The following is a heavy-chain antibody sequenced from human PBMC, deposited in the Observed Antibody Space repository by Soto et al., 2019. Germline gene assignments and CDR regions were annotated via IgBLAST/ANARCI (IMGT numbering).Heavy chain of an antibody. CDR2: IYYSGST. CDR3: ARNYGDVLIQDY. D-gene: IGHD4-17*01. V-gene: IGHV4-39*01. Sequence: SETLSLTCTVSGGSISSSSYYWGWIRQPPGKGLEWIGSIYYSGSTYYNPSLKSRVTISVDTSKNQFSLKLSSVTAADTAVYYCARNYGDVLIQDYWGQGTLVTVSS. CDR1: GGSISSSSYY. J-gene: IGHJ4*02.